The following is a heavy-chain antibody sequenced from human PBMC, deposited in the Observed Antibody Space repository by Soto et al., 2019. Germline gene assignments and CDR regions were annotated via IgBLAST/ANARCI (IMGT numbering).Heavy chain of an antibody. CDR1: RFTYSTYE. Sequence: GGSLRLSCAASRFTYSTYEMNWVRQAPGKGLEWVSYISSSGNTVYYADSVKGRFTISRDNTRNSLYLQMNSLRDEDTALYYCVRYCSTTLCNGVATRTFDYWGQGTLVTSPQ. CDR3: VRYCSTTLCNGVATRTFDY. V-gene: IGHV3-48*03. CDR2: ISSSGNTV. D-gene: IGHD2-2*01. J-gene: IGHJ4*02.